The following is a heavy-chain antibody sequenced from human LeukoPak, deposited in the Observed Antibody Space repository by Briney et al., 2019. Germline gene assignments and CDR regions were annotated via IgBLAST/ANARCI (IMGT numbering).Heavy chain of an antibody. J-gene: IGHJ6*02. CDR1: GFTFSSYW. Sequence: LRLSCAASGFTFSSYWMSWVRQAPGKGLEWVAVIWDDGSNKYYADSVTGPFTLSRDNSKNTLYLQMNSLRAEDTAVYYCARELMRPVYYYRMDFWGQGTTVTVSS. CDR3: ARELMRPVYYYRMDF. D-gene: IGHD2-8*01. V-gene: IGHV3-33*08. CDR2: IWDDGSNK.